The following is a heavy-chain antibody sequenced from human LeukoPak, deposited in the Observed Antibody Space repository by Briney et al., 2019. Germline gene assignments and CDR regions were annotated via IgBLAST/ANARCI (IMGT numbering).Heavy chain of an antibody. J-gene: IGHJ5*02. D-gene: IGHD3-10*01. Sequence: ASVKVSCKASGYTFTSYGISWVRQAPGQGLEWMGWINAYNGNTNYAQKLQGRVTMTTDTSTSTAYMELRSLRSDDTAVYYCAREGWFGELLNNWFDPWGQGTLVTVSS. CDR2: INAYNGNT. CDR1: GYTFTSYG. CDR3: AREGWFGELLNNWFDP. V-gene: IGHV1-18*01.